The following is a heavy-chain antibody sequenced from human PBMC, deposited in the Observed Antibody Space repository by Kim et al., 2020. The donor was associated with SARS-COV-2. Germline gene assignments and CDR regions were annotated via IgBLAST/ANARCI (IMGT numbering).Heavy chain of an antibody. D-gene: IGHD5-18*01. J-gene: IGHJ4*02. CDR3: ARGPRGDSYGYVDY. Sequence: GGSLRLSCAASGFTFSSYSMNWVRQAPGKGLEWVSSISSSSSYIYYADSVKGRFTISRDNAKNSLYLQMNSLRAEDTAVYYCARGPRGDSYGYVDYWGQGTLDTVSS. V-gene: IGHV3-21*01. CDR2: ISSSSSYI. CDR1: GFTFSSYS.